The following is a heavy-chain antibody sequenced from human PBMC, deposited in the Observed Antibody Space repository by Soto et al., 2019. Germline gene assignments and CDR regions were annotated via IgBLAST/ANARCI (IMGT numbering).Heavy chain of an antibody. D-gene: IGHD1-1*01. J-gene: IGHJ6*02. CDR2: MNPNSGNT. CDR3: ARGRGKFDYYYYGMDV. V-gene: IGHV1-8*01. Sequence: VASVKVSCKASGYTFTSYDINWVRQATGQGLEWMGWMNPNSGNTGYAQKFQGRVTMTRNTSISTAYMELSSLRSGDTAVYYCARGRGKFDYYYYGMDVWGQGTTVTVSS. CDR1: GYTFTSYD.